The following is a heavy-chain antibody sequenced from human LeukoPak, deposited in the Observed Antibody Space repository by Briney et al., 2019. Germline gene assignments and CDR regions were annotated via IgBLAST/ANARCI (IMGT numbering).Heavy chain of an antibody. D-gene: IGHD3-22*01. J-gene: IGHJ4*02. Sequence: KPSETLSLTCTVSGGSVSSSDYYWGWIRQPPGKGLEWIGSIHYSGSTYYNPSLKSRVTISVDTSKNQFSLKLSSVTAADTALYYCARHRGSARGGSGYSRGQFDYWGQGTLVTVSS. CDR2: IHYSGST. CDR3: ARHRGSARGGSGYSRGQFDY. CDR1: GGSVSSSDYY. V-gene: IGHV4-39*01.